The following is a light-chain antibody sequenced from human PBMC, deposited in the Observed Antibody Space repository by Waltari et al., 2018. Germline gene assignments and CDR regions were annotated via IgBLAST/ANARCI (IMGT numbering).Light chain of an antibody. CDR3: CSYAGHSTFV. J-gene: IGLJ3*02. CDR2: ETT. V-gene: IGLV2-23*02. Sequence: QSALTQPASVSGSPGQSITISRTGSNSDTGSFNLVSWYQHPPNPAPKPPIYETTKRPSGVSDRISGSQSGNTASLTISGLQAEDEADYYCCSYAGHSTFVFGGGTKLTVL. CDR1: NSDTGSFNL.